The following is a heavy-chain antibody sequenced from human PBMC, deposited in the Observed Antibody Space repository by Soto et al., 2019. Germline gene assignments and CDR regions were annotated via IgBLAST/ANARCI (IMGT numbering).Heavy chain of an antibody. CDR1: GFTFSNAW. J-gene: IGHJ4*02. CDR2: IKSKTDGGTT. D-gene: IGHD3-10*01. Sequence: GGSLRLSCAASGFTFSNAWMSWVSQAPGKGLEWVGRIKSKTDGGTTDYAAPVKGRFTISRDDSKNTLYLQMNSLKTDDTAVYYCTTLWFVEYGVDYWGQGTLVNVSS. V-gene: IGHV3-15*01. CDR3: TTLWFVEYGVDY.